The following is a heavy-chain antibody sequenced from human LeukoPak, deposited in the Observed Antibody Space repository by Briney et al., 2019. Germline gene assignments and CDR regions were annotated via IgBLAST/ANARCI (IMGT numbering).Heavy chain of an antibody. CDR3: ASRYSSGWFEDY. J-gene: IGHJ4*02. D-gene: IGHD6-19*01. CDR2: INYSGST. Sequence: PSETLSLTCTVSGGSISSSSYYWGWIRQPPGKGLEWVGSINYSGSTYYNPSLKSRVTISVDTSKNQFSLKLRSVTAADTAVYYCASRYSSGWFEDYWGQGTLVTVSS. V-gene: IGHV4-39*01. CDR1: GGSISSSSYY.